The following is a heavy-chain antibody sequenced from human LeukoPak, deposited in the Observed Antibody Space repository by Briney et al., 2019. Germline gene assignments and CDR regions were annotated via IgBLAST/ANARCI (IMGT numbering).Heavy chain of an antibody. J-gene: IGHJ4*02. CDR2: ISRSSSTL. CDR1: GFTFSRYS. V-gene: IGHV3-48*02. D-gene: IGHD2-8*01. Sequence: GGSLRLSCAASGFTFSRYSMNWVRQAPGKGLEWVAYISRSSSTLYYADSVRGRFTISRDNAKNSLYLQMNSLRDEDTAVYYCARDAEHLYFVFDYWGQGTPVTVSS. CDR3: ARDAEHLYFVFDY.